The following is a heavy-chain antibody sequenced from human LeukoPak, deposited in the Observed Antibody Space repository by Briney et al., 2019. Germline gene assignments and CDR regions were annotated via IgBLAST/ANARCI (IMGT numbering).Heavy chain of an antibody. D-gene: IGHD3-9*01. CDR3: ARLRYFDWLLSPPFDY. V-gene: IGHV5-10-1*01. CDR1: GYSFTSYC. J-gene: IGHJ4*02. Sequence: GESLQISCKGSGYSFTSYCISWVRQMPGKGLEWMGRIDPSDSYTNYSPSFQGHVTISADKSISTAYLQWSSLKASDTAMYYCARLRYFDWLLSPPFDYWGQGTLVTVSS. CDR2: IDPSDSYT.